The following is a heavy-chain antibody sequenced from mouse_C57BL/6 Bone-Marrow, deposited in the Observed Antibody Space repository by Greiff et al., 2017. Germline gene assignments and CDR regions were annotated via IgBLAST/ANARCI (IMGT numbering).Heavy chain of an antibody. D-gene: IGHD1-1*01. CDR3: ARFITTGFDY. CDR1: GFTFSDYG. V-gene: IGHV5-17*01. CDR2: ISSGSSTI. J-gene: IGHJ2*01. Sequence: EVHLVESGGGLVKPGGSLKLSCAASGFTFSDYGMHWVRQAPEKGLEWVAYISSGSSTIYYADTVKGRFTISRDNAKNTLFLQMTSLRSEDTAMYYCARFITTGFDYWGQGTTLTVSS.